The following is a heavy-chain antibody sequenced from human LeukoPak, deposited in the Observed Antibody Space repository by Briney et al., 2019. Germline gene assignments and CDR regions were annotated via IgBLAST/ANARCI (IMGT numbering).Heavy chain of an antibody. CDR1: GGSVSSGSYY. J-gene: IGHJ4*02. V-gene: IGHV4-61*01. CDR2: IYYSGST. CDR3: ARGGGYSSGYYYFDY. Sequence: SETLSLTCTVSGGSVSSGSYYWSWIRQPPGKGLEWIGYIYYSGSTNYNPSLKSRVTISVDTSKNQFSLKLSSVTAADTAVYYCARGGGYSSGYYYFDYWGQGTLVTVSS. D-gene: IGHD3-22*01.